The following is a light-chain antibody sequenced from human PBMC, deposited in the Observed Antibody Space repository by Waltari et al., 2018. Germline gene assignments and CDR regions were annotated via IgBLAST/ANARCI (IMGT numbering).Light chain of an antibody. CDR1: QSVYSN. Sequence: TMMTQSPATLSVSTGERVTLSYRVSQSVYSNLAWYQQKPGQAPRLLIYGASTRATGIPVRFSGSGSGTEFTLTISSLQSEDFAIYFCQQYHDWPPVTFGGGTKVEIK. CDR3: QQYHDWPPVT. J-gene: IGKJ4*01. V-gene: IGKV3-15*01. CDR2: GAS.